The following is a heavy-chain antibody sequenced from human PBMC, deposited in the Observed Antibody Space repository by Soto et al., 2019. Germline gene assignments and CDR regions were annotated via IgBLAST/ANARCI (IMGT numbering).Heavy chain of an antibody. CDR2: IIPIFGTA. D-gene: IGHD3-22*01. CDR1: GGTFSSYA. CDR3: ARVASPYYYDSSGYYDY. V-gene: IGHV1-69*13. J-gene: IGHJ4*02. Sequence: SVKVSCKASGGTFSSYAISWVRQAPGQGLEWMGGIIPIFGTANYAQKFQGRVTITADESTSTAYMELSSLRSEDTAVYYCARVASPYYYDSSGYYDYWGQGTLVTVSS.